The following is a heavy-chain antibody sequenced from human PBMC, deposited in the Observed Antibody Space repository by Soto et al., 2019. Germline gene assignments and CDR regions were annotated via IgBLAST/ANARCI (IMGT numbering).Heavy chain of an antibody. V-gene: IGHV3-33*01. D-gene: IGHD6-19*01. CDR1: GGNCVGLG. CDR3: ASSVAGKIPVSGY. CDR2: IRYDGSNK. J-gene: IGHJ4*01. Sequence: VLPLRLSCGASGGNCVGLGGRCVRQAPEKGLEWVAVIRYDGSNKYYADSVKGRLTISRDNYKNTLYLQMNSLRAEDTAVYYCASSVAGKIPVSGYWGHGTLVPVSS.